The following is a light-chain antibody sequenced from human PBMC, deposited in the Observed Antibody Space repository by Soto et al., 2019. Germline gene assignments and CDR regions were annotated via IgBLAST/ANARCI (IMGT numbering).Light chain of an antibody. CDR1: QSVSSY. Sequence: DIVVTHHPDSLAVSLGERVTINCRSSQSVSSYLAWYQQKPGQAPRLLIYGASSRATGIPDRFSGTGSETDFTLTISRLEPEDFAVYYCQQYDNSPITFGQGTRLEI. CDR3: QQYDNSPIT. V-gene: IGKV3-20*01. J-gene: IGKJ5*01. CDR2: GAS.